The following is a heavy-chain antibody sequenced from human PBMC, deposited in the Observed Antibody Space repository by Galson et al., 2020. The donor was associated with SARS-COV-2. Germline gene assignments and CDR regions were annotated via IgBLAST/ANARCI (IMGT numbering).Heavy chain of an antibody. J-gene: IGHJ4*02. V-gene: IGHV3-30*04. CDR2: ISYDGSNK. CDR3: ARALGLVIIPIDY. CDR1: GFTFSSYA. D-gene: IGHD3-3*01. Sequence: GESLKIYCAASGFTFSSYAMHWVRQAPGKGLEWVAVISYDGSNKYYADSVKGRFTISRDNSKNTLYLQMNSLRAEDTAVYYCARALGLVIIPIDYWGQGTLVTVSS.